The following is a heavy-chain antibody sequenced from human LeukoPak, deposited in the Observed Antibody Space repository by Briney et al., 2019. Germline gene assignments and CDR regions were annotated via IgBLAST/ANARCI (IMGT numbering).Heavy chain of an antibody. CDR1: GYTFPGYY. D-gene: IGHD4-23*01. Sequence: GASVKVSCKASGYTFPGYYMHWVRQAPGQGLEWMGWINPNSGGTNYAQKFQGRVTMTRDTSISAAYMELSRLRSDDTAVYYCARDSGYGGNSIDYWGQGTLVTVSS. CDR3: ARDSGYGGNSIDY. CDR2: INPNSGGT. V-gene: IGHV1-2*02. J-gene: IGHJ4*02.